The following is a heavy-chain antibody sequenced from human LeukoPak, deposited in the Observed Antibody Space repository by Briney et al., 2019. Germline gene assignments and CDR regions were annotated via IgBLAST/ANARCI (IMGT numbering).Heavy chain of an antibody. D-gene: IGHD4-17*01. V-gene: IGHV3-23*01. CDR3: AKDDEYGDNYYGMDV. J-gene: IGHJ6*04. CDR1: GFTFSSYA. CDR2: ISGSGGST. Sequence: GGSLRLSCAASGFTFSSYAMSWVRQAPGKGLEWVSAISGSGGSTYYADSVKGRFTISRDNSKNTLYLQMNSLRAEDTAVYYCAKDDEYGDNYYGMDVWGKGTTVTVSS.